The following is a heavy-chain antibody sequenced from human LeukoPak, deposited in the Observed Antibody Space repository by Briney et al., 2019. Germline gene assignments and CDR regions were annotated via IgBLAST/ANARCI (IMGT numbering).Heavy chain of an antibody. CDR2: IKSKTDGGTT. D-gene: IGHD3-22*01. CDR1: GFTFSSSA. J-gene: IGHJ5*02. Sequence: TGGSLRLSCAASGFTFSSSAMSWVRQAPGKGLEWVGRIKSKTDGGTTDYAAPVKGRFTISRDDSKNTLYLQMNSLKTEDTAVYYCTTDNLVVITKGWFDPWGQGTLVTVSS. CDR3: TTDNLVVITKGWFDP. V-gene: IGHV3-15*01.